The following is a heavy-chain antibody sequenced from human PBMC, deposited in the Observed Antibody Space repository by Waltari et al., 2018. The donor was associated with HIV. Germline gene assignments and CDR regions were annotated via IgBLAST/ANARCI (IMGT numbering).Heavy chain of an antibody. CDR3: ARGGEFWSGHYRYFDH. CDR1: GFTLASYA. CDR2: IWYDGTNK. D-gene: IGHD3-3*01. V-gene: IGHV3-33*08. J-gene: IGHJ4*02. Sequence: QVQLVESGGGVFQQGGSLRRSCAASGFTLASYATPWVRQAPGKGLEWLALIWYDGTNKYYAPSVEGRVTISRDDSKNTVYLQMSSLRVEDTAIYYCARGGEFWSGHYRYFDHWGQGTLLTVSS.